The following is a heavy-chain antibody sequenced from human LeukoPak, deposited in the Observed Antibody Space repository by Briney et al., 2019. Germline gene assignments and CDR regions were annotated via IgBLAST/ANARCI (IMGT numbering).Heavy chain of an antibody. V-gene: IGHV4-39*01. Sequence: PGGSLRLSCAAAGFTFSSYTMNCVRQATGKGLEWIGSIYYSGSTYYNPSLKSRVTISVDTSRNQFSLKLSSVTAADTAVYYCARRRDGYNEDFFDYWGQGTLVTVSS. CDR2: IYYSGST. J-gene: IGHJ4*02. CDR1: GFTFSSYTMN. CDR3: ARRRDGYNEDFFDY. D-gene: IGHD5-24*01.